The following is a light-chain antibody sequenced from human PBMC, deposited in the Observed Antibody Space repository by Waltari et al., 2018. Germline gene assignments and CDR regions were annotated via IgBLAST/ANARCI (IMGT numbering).Light chain of an antibody. CDR1: QRVSRT. V-gene: IGKV3-20*01. J-gene: IGKJ1*01. CDR2: GAC. Sequence: ELVLTQSPGTLSLSPGERATLSCRASQRVSRTLAWYQQKPGPAPRLLIYGACTRATGIPERFSGGGSGTDFSLTITRLEPEDFAVYYCQHYVRLPVTFGQGTKVEIK. CDR3: QHYVRLPVT.